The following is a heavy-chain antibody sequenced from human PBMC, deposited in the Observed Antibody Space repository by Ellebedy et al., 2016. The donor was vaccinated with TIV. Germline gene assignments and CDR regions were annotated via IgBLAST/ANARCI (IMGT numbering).Heavy chain of an antibody. Sequence: MPSETLSLSCTVSGGPTSTYYCSWIRQPPGTGLEWIGYIYYSGITNYNPSLESRVTISVDTSKNQFSLKLSSVTAADTAVYYCAGEGRGNSAGMDVWGKGTTVTVSS. V-gene: IGHV4-59*01. CDR1: GGPTSTYY. D-gene: IGHD4-23*01. CDR2: IYYSGIT. CDR3: AGEGRGNSAGMDV. J-gene: IGHJ6*04.